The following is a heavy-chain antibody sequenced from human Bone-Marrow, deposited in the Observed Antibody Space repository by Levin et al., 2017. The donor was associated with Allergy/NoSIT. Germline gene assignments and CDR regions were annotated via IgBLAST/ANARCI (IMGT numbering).Heavy chain of an antibody. D-gene: IGHD6-13*01. Sequence: ASVKVSCKASGYTFTSYDINWVRQATGQGLEWMGWMNPNSGNTGYAQKFQGRVTMTRNTSISTAYMELSSLRSEDTAVYYCARVSSSSWYHYYYYGMDVWGQGTTVTVSS. J-gene: IGHJ6*02. CDR3: ARVSSSSWYHYYYYGMDV. CDR2: MNPNSGNT. CDR1: GYTFTSYD. V-gene: IGHV1-8*01.